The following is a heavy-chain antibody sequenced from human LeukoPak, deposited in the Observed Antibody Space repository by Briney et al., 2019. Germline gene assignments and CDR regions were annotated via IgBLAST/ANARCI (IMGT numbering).Heavy chain of an antibody. Sequence: SVKVSCKASGGTFSSYAISWVRQAPGQGLEWMGRIIPIFGTANYAQKFQGRVTITTDESTSTAYMELSSLRSEDTAVYYCATTRVSYYYYYLDVWRKGTTVTVSS. D-gene: IGHD5/OR15-5a*01. CDR1: GGTFSSYA. CDR3: ATTRVSYYYYYLDV. V-gene: IGHV1-69*05. CDR2: IIPIFGTA. J-gene: IGHJ6*03.